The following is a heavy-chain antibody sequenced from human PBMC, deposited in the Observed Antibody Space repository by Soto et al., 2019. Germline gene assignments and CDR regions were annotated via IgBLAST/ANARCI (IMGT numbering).Heavy chain of an antibody. CDR3: ASTARRTRLYYYYYYGMDV. V-gene: IGHV4-34*01. D-gene: IGHD3-3*01. CDR2: INHSGST. Sequence: TSETLSLTCAVYGGSFSGYYWSWIRQPPGKGLEWIGEINHSGSTNYNPSLKSRVTISVDTSKNQFSLKLSSVTAADTAVYYCASTARRTRLYYYYYYGMDVWGQGTTVTVSS. J-gene: IGHJ6*02. CDR1: GGSFSGYY.